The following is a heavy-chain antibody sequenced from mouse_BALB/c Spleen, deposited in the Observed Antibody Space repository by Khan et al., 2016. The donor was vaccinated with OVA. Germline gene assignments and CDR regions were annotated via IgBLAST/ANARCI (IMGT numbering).Heavy chain of an antibody. D-gene: IGHD1-1*02. Sequence: QVRLQQSGPELVKPGASVKMSCKASGYTFTDYVINWVKQRTGQGLEWIGDIFPGGGSSYYNEKFKGKAKLTADKSSNTAYMQLSSLTCEDSAVYFCARGWYSVFAYWGQGTLVTVSA. CDR1: GYTFTDYV. J-gene: IGHJ3*01. CDR3: ARGWYSVFAY. V-gene: IGHV1-77*01. CDR2: IFPGGGSS.